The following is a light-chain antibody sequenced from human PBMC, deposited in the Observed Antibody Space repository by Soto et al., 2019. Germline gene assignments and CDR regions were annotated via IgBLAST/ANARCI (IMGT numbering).Light chain of an antibody. Sequence: EIVMTQSPATLSVSPGERATLSCRASQSVSGNFAWYQQKPGQPPMLLIYGASTRATGIPASLSGSESGTGFTLSIRTLQSEYFAVYYCPQYYNWTLTFGGGTKVEIK. V-gene: IGKV3-15*01. J-gene: IGKJ4*01. CDR2: GAS. CDR1: QSVSGN. CDR3: PQYYNWTLT.